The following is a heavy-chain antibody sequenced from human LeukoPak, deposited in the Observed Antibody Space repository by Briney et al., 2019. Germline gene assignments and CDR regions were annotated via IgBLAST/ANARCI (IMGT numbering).Heavy chain of an antibody. V-gene: IGHV3-30*04. CDR2: ISYDGSNK. CDR1: GFTFKSYP. CDR3: AKDLTTVTTPYYYYYYGMDV. J-gene: IGHJ6*02. Sequence: GGSLRLSCAASGFTFKSYPMHWVRQAPGKGLEWVAVISYDGSNKYYADPVKGRFTISRDNSKNTLYLQMNSLRLEDTAVYYCAKDLTTVTTPYYYYYYGMDVWGQGTTVTVSS. D-gene: IGHD4-11*01.